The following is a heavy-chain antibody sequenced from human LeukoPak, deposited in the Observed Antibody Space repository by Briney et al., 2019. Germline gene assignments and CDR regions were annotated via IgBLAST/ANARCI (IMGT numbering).Heavy chain of an antibody. Sequence: SETLSLTCTVSGGSISSGGYYWSRIRQHPGKGLEWIGYIYYSGSTYYNPSLKSRVTISVDTSKNQFSLKLSSVTAADTAVYYCARDRPDIVVVPAIGAFDIWGQGTMVTVSS. V-gene: IGHV4-31*03. CDR3: ARDRPDIVVVPAIGAFDI. D-gene: IGHD2-2*01. CDR2: IYYSGST. CDR1: GGSISSGGYY. J-gene: IGHJ3*02.